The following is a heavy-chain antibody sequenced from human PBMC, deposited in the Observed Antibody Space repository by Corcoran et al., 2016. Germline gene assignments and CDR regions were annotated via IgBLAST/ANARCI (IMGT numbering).Heavy chain of an antibody. CDR3: ANMGCGYCSGGSCQTCDD. CDR1: GFTFSSYG. V-gene: IGHV3-30*18. Sequence: QVQLVESGGGVVQPGRSLRLSCAASGFTFSSYGMHWVRQAPGKGLEWVAVISYDGSNKYYADSVKGRFTISRDNSKNTLYLQMNSLRDEDTSVYYCANMGCGYCSGGSCQTCDDWGQGTLVTVSS. CDR2: ISYDGSNK. J-gene: IGHJ4*02. D-gene: IGHD2-15*01.